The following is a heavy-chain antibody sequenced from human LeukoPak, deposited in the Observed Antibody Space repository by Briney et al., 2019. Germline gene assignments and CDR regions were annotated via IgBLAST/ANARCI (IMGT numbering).Heavy chain of an antibody. Sequence: PGGSLRLSCAVSGFTFSTQNMNWVRQAPGKGLEWLSYISSSSDTIYYADSVRGRFTISRDNAKNSLYLQMNSLRDDDTAVYYCARTSVRGLHLEFWGQGALVTVSS. V-gene: IGHV3-48*02. CDR1: GFTFSTQN. CDR3: ARTSVRGLHLEF. J-gene: IGHJ4*02. CDR2: ISSSSDTI. D-gene: IGHD3-10*01.